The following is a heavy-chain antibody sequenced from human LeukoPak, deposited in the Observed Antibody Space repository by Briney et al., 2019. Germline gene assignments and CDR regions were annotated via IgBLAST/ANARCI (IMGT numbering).Heavy chain of an antibody. V-gene: IGHV1-46*01. D-gene: IGHD1/OR15-1a*01. J-gene: IGHJ6*02. Sequence: GASVKVSCKSSGYTFTSYYMYWVRQAPGQGLEWMGIINPSGGSTSYAQKFQGRVTMTRDTSTSTVYMELSSLRSEDTAVYYCARDREHSYVDVWGQGTTVTVSS. CDR1: GYTFTSYY. CDR3: ARDREHSYVDV. CDR2: INPSGGST.